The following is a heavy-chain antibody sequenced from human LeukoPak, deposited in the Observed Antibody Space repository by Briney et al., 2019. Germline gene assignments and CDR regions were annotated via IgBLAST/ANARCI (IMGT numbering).Heavy chain of an antibody. Sequence: ASVKVSCKASGYTFTSYGISWVRQAPGQGLEWMGWISAYNGNTNYAQKLQGRVTMTTDTSTSTAYMELRSLRSDDTAVYYCARGDSGSYYPSGASDIWGQGTMVTVSS. D-gene: IGHD3-10*01. CDR1: GYTFTSYG. CDR2: ISAYNGNT. J-gene: IGHJ3*02. CDR3: ARGDSGSYYPSGASDI. V-gene: IGHV1-18*01.